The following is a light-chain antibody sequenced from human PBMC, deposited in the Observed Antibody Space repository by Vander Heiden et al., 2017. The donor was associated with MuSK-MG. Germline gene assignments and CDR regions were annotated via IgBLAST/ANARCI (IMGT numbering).Light chain of an antibody. J-gene: IGLJ2*01. CDR3: QVWDSSGDHPGVV. CDR1: NIGSHS. V-gene: IGLV3-21*04. Sequence: SYVLTQPPSVSVAPGKTARITCGGDNIGSHSVHWYQQRPGQAPVLVIYYDSDRPSGIPERFSGSNSGNTATLTISRVEAGDEADYYCQVWDSSGDHPGVVFGGGTKLTVL. CDR2: YDS.